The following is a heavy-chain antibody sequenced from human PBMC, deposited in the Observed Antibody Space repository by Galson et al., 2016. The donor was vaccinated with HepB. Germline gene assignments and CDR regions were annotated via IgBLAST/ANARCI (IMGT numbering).Heavy chain of an antibody. V-gene: IGHV4-4*02. CDR1: GDSINRSNW. D-gene: IGHD3-22*01. CDR3: ARTGLRRDGVVVMRYFDY. J-gene: IGHJ4*02. Sequence: ETLSLTCAVSGDSINRSNWWNWVRQPPGKGLEWIGEIYHSGSTNYKPSLKSRVSISVDKSKNQFSLKLTSVTAADTAVYYCARTGLRRDGVVVMRYFDYWGQGTLVTVAS. CDR2: IYHSGST.